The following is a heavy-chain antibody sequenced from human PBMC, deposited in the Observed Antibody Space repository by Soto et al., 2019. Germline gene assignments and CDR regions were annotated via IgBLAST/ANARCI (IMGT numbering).Heavy chain of an antibody. CDR3: AKYVAPSPSPMRAFDY. D-gene: IGHD3-10*02. CDR2: ISGGSSSG. Sequence: GGSLRLSCAASGFTFGTYAMTWVRQAPGKGLEWVSVISGGSSSGIFYAESVKGRFTISRDNSWNTLYLEMNNLRAEDTAIYFCAKYVAPSPSPMRAFDYWGQGALVTVSS. V-gene: IGHV3-23*01. J-gene: IGHJ4*02. CDR1: GFTFGTYA.